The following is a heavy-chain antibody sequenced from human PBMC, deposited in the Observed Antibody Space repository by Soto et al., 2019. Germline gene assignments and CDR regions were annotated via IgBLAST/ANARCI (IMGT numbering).Heavy chain of an antibody. CDR2: ISWNSGSI. J-gene: IGHJ3*02. CDR1: GFTFDDYA. D-gene: IGHD3-3*01. CDR3: AKGNFDFWSGYDFGAFDI. V-gene: IGHV3-9*01. Sequence: EVQLVESGGGLVQPGRSLRLSCAASGFTFDDYAMHWVRQAPGKGLEWVSGISWNSGSIGYADSVKGRFTISRDNAKNSLYLQMNSLRAEDTALYYCAKGNFDFWSGYDFGAFDIWGQGTMVTVSS.